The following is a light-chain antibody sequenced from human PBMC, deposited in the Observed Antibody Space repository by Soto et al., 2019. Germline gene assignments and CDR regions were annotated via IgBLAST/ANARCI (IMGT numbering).Light chain of an antibody. CDR2: GAS. CDR3: QQYGSSPTWT. V-gene: IGKV3-20*01. CDR1: QSVSSSY. Sequence: EIVLTQSPGTLSLSPGERATLSCRASQSVSSSYLAWYQQKPGQAPRLLIYGASSRATGIPDRFSGSGSGTDFTLTISRLEPADFAVYYCQQYGSSPTWTFGQGTKLDIK. J-gene: IGKJ1*01.